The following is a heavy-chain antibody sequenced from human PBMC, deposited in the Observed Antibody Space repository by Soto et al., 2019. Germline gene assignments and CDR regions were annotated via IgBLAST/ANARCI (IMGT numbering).Heavy chain of an antibody. Sequence: QLVESGGGLFQAGGSTRLSCLASGFTVSRYDMAWVRQASGKGLEWASIIQTGGATYYTDSAQGRFTISRDNSRNTVYLQMSSLRVEDTGVYSCVRVLYDSGVVDFWGQGSPITVS. J-gene: IGHJ4*02. CDR3: VRVLYDSGVVDF. V-gene: IGHV3-53*01. D-gene: IGHD5-12*01. CDR2: IQTGGAT. CDR1: GFTVSRYD.